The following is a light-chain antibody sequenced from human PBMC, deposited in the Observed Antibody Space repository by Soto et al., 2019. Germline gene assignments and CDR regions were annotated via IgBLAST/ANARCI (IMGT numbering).Light chain of an antibody. CDR3: KQYNSYPWT. J-gene: IGKJ1*01. CDR2: DAS. CDR1: QSISNW. V-gene: IGKV1-5*01. Sequence: DIQMNQSPSTLSASVGDRVTITCRASQSISNWLAWYQQKPGKAPKVLIYDASSLESGVQSRFSGSGSGTEFTLTISSLQPDEFATYYCKQYNSYPWTVGQGTQVDNK.